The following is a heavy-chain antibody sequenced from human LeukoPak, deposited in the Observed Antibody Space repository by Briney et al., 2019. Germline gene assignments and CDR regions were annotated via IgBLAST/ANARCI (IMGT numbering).Heavy chain of an antibody. V-gene: IGHV1-2*02. D-gene: IGHD3-22*01. CDR2: INPNSGTDDT. CDR1: GYTFTGYY. CDR3: ARNFDSSGYYFGY. J-gene: IGHJ4*02. Sequence: ASVKVSCKASGYTFTGYYIHWVRQAPGQGLEWMGCINPNSGTDDTNYAQKFQGRVTMTRDTSINTAYMGLSSLRSEDTAVYYCARNFDSSGYYFGYWGQGTLVTVSS.